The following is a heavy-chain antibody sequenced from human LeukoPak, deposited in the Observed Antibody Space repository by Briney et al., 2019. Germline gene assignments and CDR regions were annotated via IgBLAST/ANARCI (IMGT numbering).Heavy chain of an antibody. Sequence: SVKVSCKASGGTFSSYAISWVRQAPGQGLEWMGGIIPIFGTANYAQKFQGRVTITADESTSSAYMELSSLRSEDTAVYYCAVPYYDILTGPSYYYYYGMDVWGQGTTVTVSS. V-gene: IGHV1-69*13. CDR1: GGTFSSYA. D-gene: IGHD3-9*01. J-gene: IGHJ6*02. CDR3: AVPYYDILTGPSYYYYYGMDV. CDR2: IIPIFGTA.